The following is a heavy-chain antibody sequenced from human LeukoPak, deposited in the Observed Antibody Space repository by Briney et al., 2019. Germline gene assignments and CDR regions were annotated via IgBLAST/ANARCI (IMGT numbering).Heavy chain of an antibody. V-gene: IGHV1-18*01. J-gene: IGHJ3*02. Sequence: ASVKVSCKASGYTFTSYGISWVRQAPGQGLEWMGWISAYNGNTNYAQKFQGRVTITRDTSASTAYMELSSLRSEDTAVYYCARRYSSSWYGDAFDIWGQGTMVTVSS. CDR2: ISAYNGNT. CDR3: ARRYSSSWYGDAFDI. D-gene: IGHD6-13*01. CDR1: GYTFTSYG.